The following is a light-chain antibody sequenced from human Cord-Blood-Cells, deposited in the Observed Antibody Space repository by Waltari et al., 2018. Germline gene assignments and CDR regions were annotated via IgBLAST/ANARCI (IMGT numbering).Light chain of an antibody. CDR3: QQYYSTPLT. Sequence: IVMTQSPDPLALYLGEMASINCKSSQSALYSFHNKNYLAWYQQKPGQPPKLLIYGASTRESGVPDRFSGSGSGTDFTLTISSLQAEDVAVYYCQQYYSTPLTFGGGTKVEIK. CDR1: QSALYSFHNKNY. J-gene: IGKJ4*01. CDR2: GAS. V-gene: IGKV4-1*01.